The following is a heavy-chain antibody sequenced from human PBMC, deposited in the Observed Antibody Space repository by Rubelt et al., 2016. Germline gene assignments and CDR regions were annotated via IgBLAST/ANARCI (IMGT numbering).Heavy chain of an antibody. Sequence: QVQLQQWGAGLLKPSETLSLTCAVYGGSFSGYYWSWIRQPPGKGLEWIGEINNRGSTTYNPSPKGGGTISVDTSKNQCSLKLSSVTAADTAVYYCARQPSIAARPSYFDYWGQGTLVTVSS. CDR1: GGSFSGYY. V-gene: IGHV4-34*01. CDR2: INNRGST. J-gene: IGHJ4*02. CDR3: ARQPSIAARPSYFDY. D-gene: IGHD6-6*01.